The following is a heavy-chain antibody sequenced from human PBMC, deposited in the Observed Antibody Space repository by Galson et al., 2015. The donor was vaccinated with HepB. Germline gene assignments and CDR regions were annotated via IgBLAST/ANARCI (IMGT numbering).Heavy chain of an antibody. CDR3: ARDVYYDSSRTADY. CDR1: GFTFSDYY. CDR2: ISSSGSTI. V-gene: IGHV3-11*01. D-gene: IGHD3-22*01. Sequence: LRLSCAASGFTFSDYYMSWIRQAPGKGLEWVSYISSSGSTIYYADSVKGRFTISRDNAKNSLYLQMNSLRAEDTAVYYCARDVYYDSSRTADYWGQGTLVTVSS. J-gene: IGHJ4*02.